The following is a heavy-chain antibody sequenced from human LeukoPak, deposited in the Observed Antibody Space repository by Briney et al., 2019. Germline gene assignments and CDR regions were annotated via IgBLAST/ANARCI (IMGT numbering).Heavy chain of an antibody. D-gene: IGHD3-22*01. CDR1: GFTFSSYI. CDR3: ARDLRGDYYYGGSGYYIDY. J-gene: IGHJ4*02. CDR2: ISSSSSYI. Sequence: GGSLRLSCAASGFTFSSYIMNWVRQAPGKGLKWVSSISSSSSYIYYADSVRGRFTISRDNAKNSLYLQMNSLRAEDTAVYYCARDLRGDYYYGGSGYYIDYWGQGTLVTVSS. V-gene: IGHV3-21*01.